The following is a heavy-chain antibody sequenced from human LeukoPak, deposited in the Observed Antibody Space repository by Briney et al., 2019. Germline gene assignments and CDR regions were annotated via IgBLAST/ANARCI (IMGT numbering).Heavy chain of an antibody. CDR1: GYTFTSYD. CDR2: MNPNSGNT. J-gene: IGHJ4*02. D-gene: IGHD3-9*01. V-gene: IGHV1-8*01. CDR3: ARASILTGSHPGY. Sequence: GASVKVSCKASGYTFTSYDINWARQATGQGLEWMGWMNPNSGNTGYAQKFQGRVTMTRNTSISTAYMELSSLRSEDTAVYYCARASILTGSHPGYWGQGTLVTVSS.